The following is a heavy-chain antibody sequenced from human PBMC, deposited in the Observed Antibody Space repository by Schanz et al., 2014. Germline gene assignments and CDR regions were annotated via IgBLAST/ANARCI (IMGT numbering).Heavy chain of an antibody. CDR3: ATARCDADNWFDP. CDR2: ISGSGGST. CDR1: RFTVTNAW. Sequence: EAHLVESGGGLVKPGGSLTLSCAASRFTVTNAWMSWVRQAPGKGLEWVSAISGSGGSTYYADSVRGRFTISRDNAKISLYLHMIRLKAADASYYYSATARCDADNWFDPWGQGTLVTVSS. V-gene: IGHV3-23*04. J-gene: IGHJ5*02. D-gene: IGHD2-21*02.